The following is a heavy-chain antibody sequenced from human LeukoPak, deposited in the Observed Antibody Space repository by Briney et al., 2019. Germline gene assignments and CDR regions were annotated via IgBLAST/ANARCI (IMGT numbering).Heavy chain of an antibody. V-gene: IGHV3-23*01. CDR2: IVGSGGST. Sequence: GASLRLSCAASGFTFSNYAMSWVRQAPGKGLEWVSAIVGSGGSTYYADSVKGRFSISRDNSKNTLFLQMNSLRVEDTALYYCSKWGDYDVLTGYYDADFWGQGTLVTVSS. CDR1: GFTFSNYA. J-gene: IGHJ4*02. CDR3: SKWGDYDVLTGYYDADF. D-gene: IGHD3-9*01.